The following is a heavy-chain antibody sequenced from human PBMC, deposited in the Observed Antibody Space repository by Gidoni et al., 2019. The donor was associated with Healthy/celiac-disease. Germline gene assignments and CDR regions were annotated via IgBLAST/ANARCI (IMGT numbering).Heavy chain of an antibody. Sequence: QVQLVESGGGLFTPGGSLRLSFSASGFTLRAYYILCIRQDPGKGLEWVSYISSSGSTIYYADSVKGRFTSSRDNAKNALYLQMNSRRAEDTAVYYCAREVVVVPAAMAMTPGEGFDPWGQGTLVTVSS. V-gene: IGHV3-11*01. CDR3: AREVVVVPAAMAMTPGEGFDP. CDR2: ISSSGSTI. J-gene: IGHJ5*02. D-gene: IGHD2-2*01. CDR1: GFTLRAYY.